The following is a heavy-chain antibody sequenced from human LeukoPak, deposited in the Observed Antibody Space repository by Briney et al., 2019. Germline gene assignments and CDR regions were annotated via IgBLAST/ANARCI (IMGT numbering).Heavy chain of an antibody. CDR3: ARDIGPEWSSSWYSPKNWFDP. CDR1: GYTFTGYY. D-gene: IGHD6-13*01. V-gene: IGHV1-18*04. CDR2: INAYNGNT. J-gene: IGHJ5*02. Sequence: ASVKVSCKASGYTFTGYYMHWVRQAPGQGLEWMGWINAYNGNTNYAQKLQGRVTMTTDTSTSTAYMELRSLRSDDTAVYYCARDIGPEWSSSWYSPKNWFDPWGQGTLVTVSS.